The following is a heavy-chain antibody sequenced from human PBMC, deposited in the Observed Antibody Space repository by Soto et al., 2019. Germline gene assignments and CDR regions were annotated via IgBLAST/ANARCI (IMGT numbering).Heavy chain of an antibody. Sequence: GGSLRLSCAAFGLTFRDYAMTWVRQVPGKGLEGVSTISGSLNIAFKADSVKGRSTNSSDTSNITHYLQMNSLRAEDTDVYYCAKDSGLTVFGGLVHALDIWGQGTLVTVSS. CDR3: AKDSGLTVFGGLVHALDI. V-gene: IGHV3-23*01. J-gene: IGHJ3*02. CDR2: ISGSLNIA. CDR1: GLTFRDYA. D-gene: IGHD3-3*01.